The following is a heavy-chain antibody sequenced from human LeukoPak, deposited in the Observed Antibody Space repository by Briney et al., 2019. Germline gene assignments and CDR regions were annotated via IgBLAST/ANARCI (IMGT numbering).Heavy chain of an antibody. J-gene: IGHJ4*02. V-gene: IGHV4-39*02. Sequence: SETLSLTCTVSGGSISSSSYYWGWIRQPPGKGLEWIGSMFHGGTTYYNPSLKSRVAIFIDTSKNHFSLRLSSVTAVDTAMYFCARVNYGDYANYWGQGILVSVSS. CDR1: GGSISSSSYY. D-gene: IGHD4-17*01. CDR2: MFHGGTT. CDR3: ARVNYGDYANY.